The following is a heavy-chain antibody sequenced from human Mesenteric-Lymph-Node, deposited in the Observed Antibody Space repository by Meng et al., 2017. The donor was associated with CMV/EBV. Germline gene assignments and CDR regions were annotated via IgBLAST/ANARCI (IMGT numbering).Heavy chain of an antibody. D-gene: IGHD3-22*01. J-gene: IGHJ4*02. CDR3: ASGKFYYDSSEYFDY. CDR1: GFPFSNYA. CDR2: ISNDGSNK. Sequence: SGFPFSNYAMHWVRQAPGKGLEWMALISNDGSNKYYADSVKGRFTIFRDNSKSTVYLQTHSLRPEDTAMYYCASGKFYYDSSEYFDYWGLGTLVTVSS. V-gene: IGHV3-30*04.